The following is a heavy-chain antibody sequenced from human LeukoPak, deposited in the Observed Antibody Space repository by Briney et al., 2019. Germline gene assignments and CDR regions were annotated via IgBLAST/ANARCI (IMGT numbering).Heavy chain of an antibody. V-gene: IGHV1-69*05. J-gene: IGHJ4*02. CDR3: AREEYSSSSGSRYFDY. D-gene: IGHD6-6*01. CDR1: GYTFTSYY. Sequence: ASVKVSCKASGYTFTSYYMHWVRQAPGQGLEWMGGIIPIFGTANYAQKFQGRVTITTDESTSTAYMELSSLRSEDTAVYYCAREEYSSSSGSRYFDYWGQGTLVTVSS. CDR2: IIPIFGTA.